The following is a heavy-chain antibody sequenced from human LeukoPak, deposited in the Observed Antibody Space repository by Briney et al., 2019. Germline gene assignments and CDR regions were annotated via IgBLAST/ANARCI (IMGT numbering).Heavy chain of an antibody. J-gene: IGHJ4*02. CDR1: GFTFSDYS. Sequence: GGSLRLSCAASGFTFSDYSMNWVRQAPGKGLEWLSDITSTSDTIYYADSVKGRFTISRDNAKNSVYLQMNSLRAEDTAVYYCARSSGYPFFDYWGQGTLVTVSS. V-gene: IGHV3-48*01. D-gene: IGHD3-22*01. CDR2: ITSTSDTI. CDR3: ARSSGYPFFDY.